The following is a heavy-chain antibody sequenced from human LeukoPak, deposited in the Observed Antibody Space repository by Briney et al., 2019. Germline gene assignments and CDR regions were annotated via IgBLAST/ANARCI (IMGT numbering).Heavy chain of an antibody. V-gene: IGHV4-31*03. D-gene: IGHD6-6*01. J-gene: IGHJ6*02. CDR2: IYYSGST. CDR3: ARGLVDAASSSSLVPDYYYYGMDV. CDR1: GDSISNGGYY. Sequence: SQTLSLTCTVSGDSISNGGYYWSWIRQRPGEGLEWIGYIYYSGSTNYNPSLKSRVTISVDTSKNQFSLKLSSVTAADTAVYYCARGLVDAASSSSLVPDYYYYGMDVWGQGTTVTVSS.